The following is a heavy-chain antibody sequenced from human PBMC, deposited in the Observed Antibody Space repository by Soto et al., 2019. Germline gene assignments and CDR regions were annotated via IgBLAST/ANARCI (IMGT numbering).Heavy chain of an antibody. D-gene: IGHD6-13*01. V-gene: IGHV3-43*01. Sequence: GGSLRLSCAASGFTFDDYTMHWVRQAPGKGLEWVSLISWDGGSTYYADSVKGRFTISRDNSKNSLYLQMNSLRTEDTALYYCAKDIGSLTAAGKYYYYYYGMDVWGQGTTVTVSS. J-gene: IGHJ6*02. CDR2: ISWDGGST. CDR1: GFTFDDYT. CDR3: AKDIGSLTAAGKYYYYYYGMDV.